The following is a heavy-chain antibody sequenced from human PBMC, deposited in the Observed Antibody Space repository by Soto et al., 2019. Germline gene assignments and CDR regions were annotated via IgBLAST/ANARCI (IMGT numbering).Heavy chain of an antibody. CDR1: GGSINSSTYS. J-gene: IGHJ5*02. Sequence: SHTLSLTCTLSGGSINSSTYSCGWIPQPPRKGLESIGSINHSGSTNYNPSLKSRVTISVDTHKNRFSLKLSSVNAADTALYFCAIGYGRANHWGQGTLVTV. CDR2: INHSGST. D-gene: IGHD4-17*01. V-gene: IGHV4-39*07. CDR3: AIGYGRANH.